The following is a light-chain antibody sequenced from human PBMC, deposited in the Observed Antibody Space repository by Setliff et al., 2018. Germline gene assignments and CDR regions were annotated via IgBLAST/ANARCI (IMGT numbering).Light chain of an antibody. CDR1: SSDVGGYNY. CDR3: SSYTSSSTLVV. CDR2: EVS. Sequence: QSALPQPASVSGSPGQSITISCTGTSSDVGGYNYVSWYQQHPGKAPKLMIYEVSNRPSGVSNRFSGSKSGNTASLTISGLQAEDEADYYCSSYTSSSTLVVFGTGTKGTVL. V-gene: IGLV2-14*01. J-gene: IGLJ1*01.